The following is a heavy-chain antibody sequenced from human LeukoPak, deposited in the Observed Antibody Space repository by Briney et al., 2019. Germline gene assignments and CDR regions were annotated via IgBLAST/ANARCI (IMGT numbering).Heavy chain of an antibody. CDR3: ARDQGSAMGAFDI. J-gene: IGHJ3*02. Sequence: ASVKVSCKASGYTFTGYYMHWVRQAPGQGLEWMGWINPNSGGTNYAQKFQGRVTMTTDTSTSTAYMELRSLRSDDTAVYYCARDQGSAMGAFDIWGQGTMVTVSS. CDR1: GYTFTGYY. D-gene: IGHD5-18*01. CDR2: INPNSGGT. V-gene: IGHV1-2*02.